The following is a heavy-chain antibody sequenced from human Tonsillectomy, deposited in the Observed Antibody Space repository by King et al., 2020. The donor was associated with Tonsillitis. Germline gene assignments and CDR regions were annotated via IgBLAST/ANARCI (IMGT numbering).Heavy chain of an antibody. V-gene: IGHV3-21*01. CDR2: ISSSSSYI. CDR1: GFTFSSYS. J-gene: IGHJ6*02. CDR3: ARERYCSSTSCPYGMDV. Sequence: VQLVESGGGLVKPGGSLRLSCAASGFTFSSYSMNWVRQAPGKGLEWVSSISSSSSYIYYADSVKGRFTISRDNAKNSLYLQMNSLRAEDTAVYYCARERYCSSTSCPYGMDVWGQGTTVTVSS. D-gene: IGHD2-2*01.